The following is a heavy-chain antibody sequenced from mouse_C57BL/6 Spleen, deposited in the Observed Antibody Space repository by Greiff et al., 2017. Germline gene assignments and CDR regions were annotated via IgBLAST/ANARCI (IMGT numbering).Heavy chain of an antibody. V-gene: IGHV1-72*01. CDR1: GYTFTSYW. J-gene: IGHJ4*01. Sequence: QVQLKQPGAELVKPGASVKLSCKASGYTFTSYWMHWVKQRPGRGLEWIGRIDPNSGGTKYNEKFKSKATLTVDKPSSTAYMQLSSLTSEDSAVYYCARGGVSYAMDYWGQGTSVTVSS. CDR2: IDPNSGGT. CDR3: ARGGVSYAMDY.